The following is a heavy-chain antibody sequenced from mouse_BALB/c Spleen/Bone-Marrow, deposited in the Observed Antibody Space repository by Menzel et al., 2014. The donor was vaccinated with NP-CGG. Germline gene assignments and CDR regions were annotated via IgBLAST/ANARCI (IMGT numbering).Heavy chain of an antibody. D-gene: IGHD2-4*01. CDR3: ARAYDFLDY. CDR1: GYSFTSYY. Sequence: EVKLMESGPELMKPGASVKISCKASGYSFTSYYMLWVEQSHGKSLEWIGYIDPFNGGTSYNQKFEGKATLTVDKSSNTACMHLSSLTSEDSAVYYCARAYDFLDYWGQGSTLTVSS. J-gene: IGHJ2*01. V-gene: IGHV1S135*01. CDR2: IDPFNGGT.